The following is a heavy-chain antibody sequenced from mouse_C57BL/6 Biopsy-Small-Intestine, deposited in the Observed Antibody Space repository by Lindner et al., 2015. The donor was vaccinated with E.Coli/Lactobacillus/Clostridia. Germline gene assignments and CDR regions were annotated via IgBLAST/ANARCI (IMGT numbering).Heavy chain of an antibody. V-gene: IGHV1-80*01. J-gene: IGHJ4*01. CDR1: GYTFSSYW. Sequence: VQLQESGAELVKPGASVKISCKASGYTFSSYWMNWVKQRPGKGLEWIGEIYPRSGNTYYNEKFKGKATLTADKSSSTAYMELRSLTSEDSAVYFCARVRVVDYAMDYWGQGTSVTVSS. CDR2: IYPRSGNT. CDR3: ARVRVVDYAMDY. D-gene: IGHD1-3*01.